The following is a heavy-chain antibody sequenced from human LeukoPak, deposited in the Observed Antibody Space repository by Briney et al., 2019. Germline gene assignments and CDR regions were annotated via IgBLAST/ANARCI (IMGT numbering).Heavy chain of an antibody. CDR3: ARTGYYDSSGYALPSN. CDR1: GGSMSSYY. J-gene: IGHJ4*02. V-gene: IGHV4-59*01. CDR2: IYYSGST. D-gene: IGHD3-22*01. Sequence: PSETLSLTCTVSGGSMSSYYWSWIRQPPGKGLEWIGYIYYSGSTNYNPSLKSRVTISVDTSKNQFSLKLSSVTAADTAVYYCARTGYYDSSGYALPSNWGQGTLVTVSS.